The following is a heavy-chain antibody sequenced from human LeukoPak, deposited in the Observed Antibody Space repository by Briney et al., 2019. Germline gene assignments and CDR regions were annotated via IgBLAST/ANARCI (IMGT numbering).Heavy chain of an antibody. V-gene: IGHV3-30-3*01. CDR1: GFTFSSYA. CDR2: ISYDGSNK. Sequence: PGGSLRLSCAASGFTFSSYAMHWVRQAPGKGLEWVAVISYDGSNKYYADSVKGRFTISRDNSKNTLYLQMNSLRAEDTAVYYCARGSAYYYGSGVAFDPWGQGTLVTVSS. D-gene: IGHD3-10*01. J-gene: IGHJ5*02. CDR3: ARGSAYYYGSGVAFDP.